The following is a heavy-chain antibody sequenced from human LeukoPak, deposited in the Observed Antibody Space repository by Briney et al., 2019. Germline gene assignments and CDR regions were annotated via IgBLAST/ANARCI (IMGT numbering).Heavy chain of an antibody. CDR1: GFTFGDYG. J-gene: IGHJ4*02. CDR3: ARDPSGIAVAPSLDY. Sequence: PGGSLRLSCAASGFTFGDYGMSWVRQAPGKGLEWVSGITWNGGRTAYADSVKGRFTISRDNAKNSLFLEMNSLRAEDTSLYFCARDPSGIAVAPSLDYWCQGTLVPVS. D-gene: IGHD6-19*01. CDR2: ITWNGGRT. V-gene: IGHV3-20*04.